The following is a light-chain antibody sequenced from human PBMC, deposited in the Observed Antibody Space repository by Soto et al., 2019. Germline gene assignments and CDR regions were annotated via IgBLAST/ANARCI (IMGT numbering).Light chain of an antibody. CDR1: SSDIGGYNY. J-gene: IGLJ1*01. CDR2: EVT. Sequence: QSVLTQPASVSGSPGQSITVSCTGTSSDIGGYNYVSWYQQHPGKAPKLMVYEVTNRPSGVSDRFSGSKSGNTASLTISGLQPDDEGYYYCSSYTSRSTLYVFGTGTKVTVL. V-gene: IGLV2-14*01. CDR3: SSYTSRSTLYV.